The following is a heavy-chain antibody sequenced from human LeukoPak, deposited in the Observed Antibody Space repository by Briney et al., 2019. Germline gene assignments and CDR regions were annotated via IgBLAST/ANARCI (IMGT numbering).Heavy chain of an antibody. CDR1: GGSFSGYY. J-gene: IGHJ4*02. CDR2: INHSGST. Sequence: KASETLSLTCAVYGGSFSGYYWSWIRQPPGKGLEWIGEINHSGSTNYNPSLKSRVTISVDTSKNQFSLKLSSVTAAATAVYYCARVMPYSGSYYASPVGVVPQYFDYWGQGTLVTVSS. V-gene: IGHV4-34*01. D-gene: IGHD1-26*01. CDR3: ARVMPYSGSYYASPVGVVPQYFDY.